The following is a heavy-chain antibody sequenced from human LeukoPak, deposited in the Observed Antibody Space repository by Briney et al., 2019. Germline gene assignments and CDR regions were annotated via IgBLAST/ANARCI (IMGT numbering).Heavy chain of an antibody. Sequence: SETLSLTCAVYGGSLSGYYWTRIRQPPGKDLEWIGEVNHSGSTNYNPSLKSRVTISVDTSKNQFSLKVGSVTAADTAVYYCARLDAAAVLIDYWGQGTLVTVSS. D-gene: IGHD6-13*01. CDR3: ARLDAAAVLIDY. CDR1: GGSLSGYY. V-gene: IGHV4-34*01. J-gene: IGHJ4*02. CDR2: VNHSGST.